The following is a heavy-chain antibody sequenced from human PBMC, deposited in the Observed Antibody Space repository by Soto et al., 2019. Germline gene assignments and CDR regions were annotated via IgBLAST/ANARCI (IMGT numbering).Heavy chain of an antibody. V-gene: IGHV4-59*01. D-gene: IGHD2-8*01. CDR1: GVSISDYY. CDR3: ATFLGVASAGFDN. J-gene: IGHJ4*02. Sequence: QVQLQESGPGLVKPSETLSLTCTVSGVSISDYYWTWIRQPPGMGLQWIGYVYYSGRTNYNPSLKSRVTMSVDTSKEPVSLTMTSVTAADTAVYYCATFLGVASAGFDNWGPGTLVAVSS. CDR2: VYYSGRT.